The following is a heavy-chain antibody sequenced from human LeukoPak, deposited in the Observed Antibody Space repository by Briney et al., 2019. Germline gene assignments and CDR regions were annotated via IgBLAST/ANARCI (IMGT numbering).Heavy chain of an antibody. V-gene: IGHV1-8*01. CDR2: MNPNSGNT. Sequence: ASVKLSCKASGYTFTSYDINWVRQATGQGLEWMGWMNPNSGNTGYAQKFQGRVTMTRNTSISTAYMELSSLRSEDTAVYYCARGGYCSGGSCYPFDYWGQGTLVTVSS. CDR1: GYTFTSYD. D-gene: IGHD2-15*01. CDR3: ARGGYCSGGSCYPFDY. J-gene: IGHJ4*02.